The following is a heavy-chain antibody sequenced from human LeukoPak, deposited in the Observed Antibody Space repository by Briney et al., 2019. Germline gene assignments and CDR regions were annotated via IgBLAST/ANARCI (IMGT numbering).Heavy chain of an antibody. CDR2: ISSSSSYI. CDR3: ARDPPPTRYGWFDP. CDR1: GFTFSSYS. D-gene: IGHD1-26*01. J-gene: IGHJ5*02. V-gene: IGHV3-21*01. Sequence: AGGSLRLSCAASGFTFSSYSMNWVRQAPGKGLEWVSSISSSSSYIYYADSVKGRFTISRDNAKNSLYLQMNSLRAEDTAVYYCARDPPPTRYGWFDPWGQGTLVTVSS.